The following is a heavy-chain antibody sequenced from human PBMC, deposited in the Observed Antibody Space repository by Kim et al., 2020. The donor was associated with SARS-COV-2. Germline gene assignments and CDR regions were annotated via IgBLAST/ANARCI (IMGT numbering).Heavy chain of an antibody. CDR1: GFTFSSYA. Sequence: GGSLRLSCAASGFTFSSYAMSWVRQAPGKGLEWVSAIVASGGSTYYADSVKGRFTISRDNSQSTLYLQVNTLRAEDTAVYYCAKDDGYGGNLFDYWCQGT. J-gene: IGHJ4*02. D-gene: IGHD5-12*01. V-gene: IGHV3-23*01. CDR2: IVASGGST. CDR3: AKDDGYGGNLFDY.